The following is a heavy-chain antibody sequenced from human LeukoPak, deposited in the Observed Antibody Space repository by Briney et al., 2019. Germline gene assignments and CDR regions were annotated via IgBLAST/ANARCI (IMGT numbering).Heavy chain of an antibody. CDR1: GFTFSSYA. CDR2: ISGSGSNT. Sequence: GGSLRLSCAASGFTFSSYAMNWVRQAPGKGLEWVSSISGSGSNTYYADSVKGRFTISRDNSKNTLYLQMNSLRADDTAEYYCAKSLGRYFDWLPIDYWGQGTLVTVSS. V-gene: IGHV3-23*01. CDR3: AKSLGRYFDWLPIDY. D-gene: IGHD3-9*01. J-gene: IGHJ4*02.